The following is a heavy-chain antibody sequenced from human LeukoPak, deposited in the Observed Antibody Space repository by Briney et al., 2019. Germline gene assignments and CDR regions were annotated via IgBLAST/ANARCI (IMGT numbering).Heavy chain of an antibody. CDR2: VYASGST. CDR1: GGSISSYY. V-gene: IGHV4-4*07. CDR3: AGEAVYYGSGSHDY. D-gene: IGHD3-10*01. Sequence: MASETLSLTCTVSGGSISSYYWTWIRQPAGKGLEWIGRVYASGSTNYNPSLKSRLTTSLDTSKNLFSLRLSSVTAADTAVYFCAGEAVYYGSGSHDYWGQGTLVTVSS. J-gene: IGHJ4*02.